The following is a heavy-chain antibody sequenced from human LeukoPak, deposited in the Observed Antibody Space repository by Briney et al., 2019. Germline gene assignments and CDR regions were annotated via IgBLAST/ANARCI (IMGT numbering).Heavy chain of an antibody. CDR2: IYHSGST. V-gene: IGHV4-30-2*01. CDR1: GGSISSGGYS. D-gene: IGHD3-22*01. CDR3: ASTSITMIVVASAHAFDI. Sequence: PSQTLSLTCAVSGGSISSGGYSWSWIRQPPGKGLEWIGYIYHSGSTYYNPSLKSRVTISVDRSKNQFSLKLSSVTAADTAVYYCASTSITMIVVASAHAFDIWGQGTMVTVSS. J-gene: IGHJ3*02.